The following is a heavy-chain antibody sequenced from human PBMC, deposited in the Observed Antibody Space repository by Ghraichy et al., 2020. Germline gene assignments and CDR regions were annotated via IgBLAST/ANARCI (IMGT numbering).Heavy chain of an antibody. CDR3: ARGNSNNYDSGY. CDR1: GFTFSSYS. D-gene: IGHD3-22*01. V-gene: IGHV3-21*01. Sequence: GGSLRLSCAASGFTFSSYSMNWVRQAPGKGLEWVSSISSSSSYIYYADSVKGRFTISRDNAKNSLYLQMNSLRAEDTAVYYCARGNSNNYDSGYWGQGTLVTVSS. CDR2: ISSSSSYI. J-gene: IGHJ4*02.